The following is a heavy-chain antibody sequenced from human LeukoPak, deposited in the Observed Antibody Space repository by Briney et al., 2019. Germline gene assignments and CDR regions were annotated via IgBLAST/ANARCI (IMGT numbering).Heavy chain of an antibody. CDR3: ARRGRAAAVLGYYYGMDV. Sequence: SVKVSCKASGGTFSSYAISWVRQAPGQGLEWMGGIIPIFGTTNYAQKFQGRVTITADESTSTAYMELSSLRSEDTAVYYCARRGRAAAVLGYYYGMDVWGKGTTVTVSS. CDR2: IIPIFGTT. D-gene: IGHD6-13*01. V-gene: IGHV1-69*01. CDR1: GGTFSSYA. J-gene: IGHJ6*04.